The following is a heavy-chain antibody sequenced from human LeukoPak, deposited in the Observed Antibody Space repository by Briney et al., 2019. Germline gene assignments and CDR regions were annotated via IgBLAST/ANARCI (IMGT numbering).Heavy chain of an antibody. CDR1: GFTFSSYS. CDR2: IKPDGSEQ. Sequence: GGSLRLSCAASGFTFSSYSMNWVRQAPGKGLEWVANIKPDGSEQYYVDSVKGRFTISRDNAKSSLYLQMNSLRAEDTAVYYCARAPGAAGLDCWGQGTLVTVSS. V-gene: IGHV3-7*01. D-gene: IGHD6-13*01. CDR3: ARAPGAAGLDC. J-gene: IGHJ4*02.